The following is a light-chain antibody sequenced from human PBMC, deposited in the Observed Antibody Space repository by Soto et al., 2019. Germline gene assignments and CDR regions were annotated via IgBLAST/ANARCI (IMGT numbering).Light chain of an antibody. V-gene: IGKV1-5*03. CDR1: QSISSW. J-gene: IGKJ1*01. Sequence: DIPMTQSPSTLSASVGDRVTITCRASQSISSWLAWYQQKPGKAPKLLIYKASSLESGDPSRFSGSGSGTEFNLTISSLQPDDFATYYCQQYNSYSGTFGQGTKVEIK. CDR3: QQYNSYSGT. CDR2: KAS.